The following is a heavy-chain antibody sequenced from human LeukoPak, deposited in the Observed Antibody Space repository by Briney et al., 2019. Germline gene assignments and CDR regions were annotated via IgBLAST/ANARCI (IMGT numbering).Heavy chain of an antibody. CDR1: GYTFTGYY. J-gene: IGHJ6*03. D-gene: IGHD3-3*01. CDR3: ARGYDFSYQYYMDV. CDR2: INPNSGGT. V-gene: IGHV1-2*02. Sequence: ASVKVSCKASGYTFTGYYMHWVRQAPGQGLEWMGWINPNSGGTNYAQKFQGRVTMTRDTSISTAYMELSRLRSDDTAVYYCARGYDFSYQYYMDVWGKGTTVTVSS.